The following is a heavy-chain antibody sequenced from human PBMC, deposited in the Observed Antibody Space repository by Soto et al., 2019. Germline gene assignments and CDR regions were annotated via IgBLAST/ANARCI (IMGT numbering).Heavy chain of an antibody. V-gene: IGHV3-23*01. Sequence: GGSLRLSCAASGFTFSSSAMSWVRQAPGKGLEWVSDISGSGGSTYYAGSVKGRFTISRDNSKNTLYLQMNSLRAEDTAVYYCARDRSYDTLADYYDFWGQGTLVTVSS. CDR3: ARDRSYDTLADYYDF. CDR1: GFTFSSSA. D-gene: IGHD3-9*01. CDR2: ISGSGGST. J-gene: IGHJ4*02.